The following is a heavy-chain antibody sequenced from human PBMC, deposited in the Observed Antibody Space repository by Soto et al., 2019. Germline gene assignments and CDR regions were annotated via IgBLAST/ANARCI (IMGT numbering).Heavy chain of an antibody. CDR2: INNSGGST. CDR1: GFTFSRYA. J-gene: IGHJ3*02. V-gene: IGHV3-23*01. CDR3: AKTTTVSTVDAYDI. D-gene: IGHD4-17*01. Sequence: EVQLLESGGGLVQPGGSLRLSCAASGFTFSRYAMSWVRQAPGKGLAWVSSINNSGGSTYYADAVKGRFTISRDNSQNTLYLQMNSLRAEDTAVYYCAKTTTVSTVDAYDIWGQGTMVTDSS.